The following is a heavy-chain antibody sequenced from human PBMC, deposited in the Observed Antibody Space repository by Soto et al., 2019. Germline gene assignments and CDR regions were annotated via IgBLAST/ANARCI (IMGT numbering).Heavy chain of an antibody. Sequence: QLQLQESGSGLVKPSQTLSLTCAVSGGSISSGGYSGGGFRQPPGKGLEWIGDIYPSGGTYSNPSLKSRVTIPVDRSKNQFSLKLSSVTAADTAVYYCARGQVVAAQHWGQGTLVTVSS. D-gene: IGHD2-15*01. J-gene: IGHJ4*02. V-gene: IGHV4-30-2*01. CDR1: GGSISSGGYS. CDR2: IYPSGGT. CDR3: ARGQVVAAQH.